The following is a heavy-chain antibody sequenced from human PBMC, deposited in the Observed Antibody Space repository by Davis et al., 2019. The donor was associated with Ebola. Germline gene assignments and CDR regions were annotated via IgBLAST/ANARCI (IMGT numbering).Heavy chain of an antibody. J-gene: IGHJ6*02. CDR3: ARDRPLDFFFGDYYGMDV. CDR2: ISSDSDYI. CDR1: GFTFSSYG. D-gene: IGHD3-16*01. V-gene: IGHV3-21*01. Sequence: GGSLRLSCAASGFTFSSYGMHWVRQAPGKGLEWVSSISSDSDYIYYADSAKGRFTISRDNAKNSRYLQMNSLRAEYTAVYYCARDRPLDFFFGDYYGMDVWGQGTTVTVSS.